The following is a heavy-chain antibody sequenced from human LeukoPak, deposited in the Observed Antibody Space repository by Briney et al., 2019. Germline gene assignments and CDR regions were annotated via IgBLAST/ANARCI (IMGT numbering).Heavy chain of an antibody. V-gene: IGHV3-30*03. J-gene: IGHJ5*02. D-gene: IGHD5-18*01. Sequence: GGSVRLSCAASIFTLYRYGMLWARHAPGKGVVWVAVISNDGIKKYYADSVNGRFSISRDKSKNTLSLQVSSLRTEDTAVYYCVRDRYSYAFEFSNSWGEGTLVTVSA. CDR2: ISNDGIKK. CDR3: VRDRYSYAFEFSNS. CDR1: IFTLYRYG.